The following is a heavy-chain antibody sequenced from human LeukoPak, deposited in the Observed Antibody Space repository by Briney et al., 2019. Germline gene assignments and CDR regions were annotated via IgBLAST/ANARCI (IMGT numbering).Heavy chain of an antibody. V-gene: IGHV1-69*04. J-gene: IGHJ3*02. CDR3: ARENILTGHDAFDI. CDR2: IIPILAIA. CDR1: GGTFSSYA. D-gene: IGHD3-9*01. Sequence: ASVKVSCKASGGTFSSYAISWVRQAPGQGLEWMGRIIPILAIANYAQKFQGRVTITADKSTSTAYMELSSLRSEDTAVYYCARENILTGHDAFDIWGQGTMVTVSS.